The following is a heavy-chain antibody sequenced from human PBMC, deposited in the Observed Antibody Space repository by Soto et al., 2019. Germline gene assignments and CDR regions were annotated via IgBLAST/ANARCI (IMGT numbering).Heavy chain of an antibody. CDR3: ARGGCSGGSCFIYYYYGMDV. Sequence: SETLSLTCAVYGGSFSGYYWSWIRQPPGKGLEWIGEINHSGSTNYNPSLKSRVTISVDTSKNQFSLKLSSVTAADTAVYYCARGGCSGGSCFIYYYYGMDVWGQGTTVTVSS. CDR1: GGSFSGYY. J-gene: IGHJ6*02. V-gene: IGHV4-34*01. D-gene: IGHD2-15*01. CDR2: INHSGST.